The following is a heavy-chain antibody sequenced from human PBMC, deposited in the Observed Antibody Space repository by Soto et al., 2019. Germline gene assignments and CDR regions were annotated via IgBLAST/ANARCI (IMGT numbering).Heavy chain of an antibody. D-gene: IGHD6-13*01. CDR3: ARGTTQAAAGSIGGFDP. J-gene: IGHJ5*02. CDR2: IYYSGST. V-gene: IGHV4-31*03. CDR1: GGSISSGGYY. Sequence: QVQLQESGPGLVKPSQTLSLTCTVSGGSISSGGYYWSWIRQHPGKGLEWIGYIYYSGSTYYNPSLKSRVTISVDTSTNQFSLKLSSVTAADTAVYYCARGTTQAAAGSIGGFDPWGQGTLVTVSS.